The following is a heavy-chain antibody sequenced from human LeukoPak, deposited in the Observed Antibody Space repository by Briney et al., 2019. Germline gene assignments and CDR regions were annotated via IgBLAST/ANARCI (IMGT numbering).Heavy chain of an antibody. D-gene: IGHD3-3*01. V-gene: IGHV3-30*18. Sequence: GGSLRLSCAASGFTFSSYWMSWVRQAPGKGLEWVALIAFDGSEKYYADSVKGRFTISRDNSKNTLNLQMNSLRAEDTAVYYCAKDLMVIIVSGALDIWGQGTMVTASS. CDR1: GFTFSSYW. CDR3: AKDLMVIIVSGALDI. CDR2: IAFDGSEK. J-gene: IGHJ3*02.